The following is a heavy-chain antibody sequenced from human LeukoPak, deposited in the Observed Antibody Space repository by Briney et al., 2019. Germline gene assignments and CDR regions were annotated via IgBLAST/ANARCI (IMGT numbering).Heavy chain of an antibody. V-gene: IGHV4-59*01. CDR2: IYYTGST. D-gene: IGHD3-9*01. CDR3: ARGGTYNDILSFDP. Sequence: SETLSLTCTVSGGSIGYYYWTWIRQSPGKGLEWIGQIYYTGSTYYNPSLKRRVTISVDTSGNQFSLNLTSVTAADTAVYYCARGGTYNDILSFDPWGQGTLVTVSS. CDR1: GGSIGYYY. J-gene: IGHJ5*02.